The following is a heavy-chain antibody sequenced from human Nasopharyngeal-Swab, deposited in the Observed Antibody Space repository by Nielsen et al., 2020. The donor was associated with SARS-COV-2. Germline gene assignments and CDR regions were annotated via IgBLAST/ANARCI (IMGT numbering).Heavy chain of an antibody. Sequence: ASVKVSCKASGYTFTSYGISWVRQAPGQGLEWMGWISAYNGNTNYAQKLQGRVTMTTDTSTSTAYMELRSLRSDDTAVYYCARDFYRNYYDSSGYLDYYYYGMDVWGKGTTVTVSS. CDR3: ARDFYRNYYDSSGYLDYYYYGMDV. J-gene: IGHJ6*04. CDR1: GYTFTSYG. V-gene: IGHV1-18*01. D-gene: IGHD3-22*01. CDR2: ISAYNGNT.